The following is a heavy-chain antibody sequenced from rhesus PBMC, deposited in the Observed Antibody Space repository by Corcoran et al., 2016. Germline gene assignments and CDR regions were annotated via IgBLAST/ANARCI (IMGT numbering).Heavy chain of an antibody. D-gene: IGHD2-39*01. Sequence: QVQLQESGPGLVKPSETLSLTCAVSGGSISDDYYWSWIRQPPGKGLEWIGYIYGSGGGTNSNPTLKNRATSSIDTSKTQFSLRLSSVTAADTAVYYCARRYCSRGVCYASFGYDYWGQGVLVTVSS. CDR3: ARRYCSRGVCYASFGYDY. CDR2: IYGSGGGT. J-gene: IGHJ4*01. V-gene: IGHV4-106*01. CDR1: GGSISDDYY.